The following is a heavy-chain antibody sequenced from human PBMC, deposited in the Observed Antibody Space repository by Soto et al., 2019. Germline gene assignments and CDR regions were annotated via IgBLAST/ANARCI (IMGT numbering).Heavy chain of an antibody. CDR2: INQDGGAK. CDR1: GFTFSSYW. V-gene: IGHV3-7*01. Sequence: EVQLVESGGDLVQPGGSLRLSCAASGFTFSSYWMSWVRQVPGKGLEWVANINQDGGAKDYVDSVKGRFPISRDNARNSLYLQMNSLRAEDTAIYYCAPYPPPTAVTYWGQGTLVTVSS. D-gene: IGHD2-2*01. CDR3: APYPPPTAVTY. J-gene: IGHJ4*02.